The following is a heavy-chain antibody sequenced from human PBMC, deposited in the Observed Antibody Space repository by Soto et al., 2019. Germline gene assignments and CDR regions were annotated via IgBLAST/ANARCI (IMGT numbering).Heavy chain of an antibody. Sequence: QVPLVESGGGLVKPGGSLRLSCAASGFIFSDYYMNWIRQAPGKGLEWVSYISNRANTIYYSDSVKGRFTVSRDNAKKSLYLEMNSLRADDTAVYYCARGGVAYSSGWGIDYWGQGTLVTVSS. D-gene: IGHD6-19*01. CDR2: ISNRANTI. V-gene: IGHV3-11*01. CDR3: ARGGVAYSSGWGIDY. CDR1: GFIFSDYY. J-gene: IGHJ4*02.